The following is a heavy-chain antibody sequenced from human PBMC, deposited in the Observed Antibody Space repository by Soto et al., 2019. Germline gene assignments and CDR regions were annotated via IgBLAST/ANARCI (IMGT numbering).Heavy chain of an antibody. CDR1: GFAFSTYA. CDR2: VSGSGDTT. Sequence: EVQLLESGGGLAQRGGSLRLSCAASGFAFSTYAMNWVRQAPGKGLEWISTVSGSGDTTFYADSVKGRFTISRDNSNNTLFLQMNCLRAEDTAVYFCAKDKVGRSVAATSRNLLDPWGQGTLVTVSS. J-gene: IGHJ5*02. V-gene: IGHV3-23*01. D-gene: IGHD2-15*01. CDR3: AKDKVGRSVAATSRNLLDP.